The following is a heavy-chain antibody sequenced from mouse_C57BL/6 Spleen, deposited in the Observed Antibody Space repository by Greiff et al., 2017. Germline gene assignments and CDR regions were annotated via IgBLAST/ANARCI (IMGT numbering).Heavy chain of an antibody. CDR2: ISYDGSN. V-gene: IGHV3-6*01. CDR3: AREGDGSSYGYFDV. D-gene: IGHD1-1*01. Sequence: VQLQQSGPGLVKPSQSLSLTCSVTGYSITSGYYWNWIRQFPGNKLEWMGYISYDGSNNYNPSLKNRISITRDTSKNQFFLKLNSVTTEDTATYYCAREGDGSSYGYFDVWGTGTTVTVSS. J-gene: IGHJ1*03. CDR1: GYSITSGYY.